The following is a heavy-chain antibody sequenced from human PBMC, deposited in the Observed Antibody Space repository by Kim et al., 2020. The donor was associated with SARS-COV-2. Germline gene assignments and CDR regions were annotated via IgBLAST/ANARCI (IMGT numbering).Heavy chain of an antibody. D-gene: IGHD4-17*01. CDR2: IIPIFGTA. CDR3: ARAWGATTVTTPDYYYYYYGMDV. CDR1: GGTFSSYA. Sequence: SVKVSCKASGGTFSSYAISWVRQAPGQGLEWMGGIIPIFGTANYAQKFQGRVTITADESTSTAYMELSSLRSEDTAVYYCARAWGATTVTTPDYYYYYYGMDVWGQGTTVTVSS. V-gene: IGHV1-69*13. J-gene: IGHJ6*02.